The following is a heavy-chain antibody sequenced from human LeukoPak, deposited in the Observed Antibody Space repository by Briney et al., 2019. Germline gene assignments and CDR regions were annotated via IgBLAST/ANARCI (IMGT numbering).Heavy chain of an antibody. CDR2: IYYSGST. CDR1: GGSISSSSYY. D-gene: IGHD1/OR15-1a*01. CDR3: ARNKLRFDAFDI. J-gene: IGHJ3*02. V-gene: IGHV4-39*07. Sequence: SETLSLTCTVSGGSISSSSYYWGWIRQPPGKGLEWIGSIYYSGSTYCNPSLKSRVTISVDTSKNQFSLKLSSVTAADTAVYYCARNKLRFDAFDIWGQGTMVTVSS.